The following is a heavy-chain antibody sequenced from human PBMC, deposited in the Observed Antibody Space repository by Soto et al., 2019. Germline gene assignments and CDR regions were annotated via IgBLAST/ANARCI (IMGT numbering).Heavy chain of an antibody. CDR2: ISGSGGST. V-gene: IGHV3-23*01. CDR3: AKGAGNYGDYRSGVYFDY. CDR1: GFTFSSYA. Sequence: GGSLRLSCAASGFTFSSYAMSWVRQAPGKGLEWVSAISGSGGSTYYADSVKGRFTISRDNSKNTLYLQMNSLRAEDTAVYYCAKGAGNYGDYRSGVYFDYWGQGTLVTVSS. J-gene: IGHJ4*02. D-gene: IGHD4-17*01.